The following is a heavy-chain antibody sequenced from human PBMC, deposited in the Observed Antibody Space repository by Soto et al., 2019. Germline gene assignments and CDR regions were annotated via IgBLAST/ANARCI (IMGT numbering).Heavy chain of an antibody. D-gene: IGHD2-21*02. CDR2: IIVASGRT. V-gene: IGHV1-58*01. CDR1: GFTFTNSA. J-gene: IGHJ3*01. Sequence: SVKVSCKTSGFTFTNSAVQWVRQARGQRLEWIGWIIVASGRTNYTREVQERVTISRDTSTSTAYMELSGLRSEDTAVYYCVAELYSGGGCCSFDFWGQGTMVTVSS. CDR3: VAELYSGGGCCSFDF.